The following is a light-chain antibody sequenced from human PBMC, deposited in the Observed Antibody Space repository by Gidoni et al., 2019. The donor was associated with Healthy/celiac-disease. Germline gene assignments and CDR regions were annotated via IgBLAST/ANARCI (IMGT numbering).Light chain of an antibody. CDR3: QVWDSSTVV. V-gene: IGLV3-9*01. CDR1: NIGSKN. Sequence: SSALTHPPSVSVALGTTARITCGGNNIGSKNVHWYQQKPGQAPVLVIYRDSNRPSGIPERFSGSNSGNTATLTISRAQAGDEADYYCQVWDSSTVVFGGGTKLTVL. J-gene: IGLJ2*01. CDR2: RDS.